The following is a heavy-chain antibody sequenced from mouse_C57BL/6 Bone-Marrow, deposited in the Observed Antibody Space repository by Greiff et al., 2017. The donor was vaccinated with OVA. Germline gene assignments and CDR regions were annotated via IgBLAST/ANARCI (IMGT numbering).Heavy chain of an antibody. CDR3: ARHEENAMDY. J-gene: IGHJ4*01. CDR2: ISNLAYSI. Sequence: EVMLVESGGGLVQPGGSLKLSCAASGFTFSDYGMAWVRQAPRKGPEWVAFISNLAYSIYYADTVTGRFTISRENAKNTLYLEMSSLRSEDTAMYYCARHEENAMDYWGQGTSVTVSS. CDR1: GFTFSDYG. V-gene: IGHV5-15*01.